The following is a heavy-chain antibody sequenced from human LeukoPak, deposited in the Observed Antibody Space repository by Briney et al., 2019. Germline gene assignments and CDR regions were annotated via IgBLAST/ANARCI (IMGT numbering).Heavy chain of an antibody. Sequence: GGSLRLSCAASGFTVSSNYMSWVRQAPGKGLEWVSVIYSGGSTYYADSVKGRFTISRDNSRNSVFLQMNSLRPEDTALYHCAKEVDCPSDCLFFHSWGQGTLVTVSS. CDR3: AKEVDCPSDCLFFHS. CDR2: IYSGGST. CDR1: GFTVSSNY. J-gene: IGHJ4*02. V-gene: IGHV3-53*05. D-gene: IGHD2-21*02.